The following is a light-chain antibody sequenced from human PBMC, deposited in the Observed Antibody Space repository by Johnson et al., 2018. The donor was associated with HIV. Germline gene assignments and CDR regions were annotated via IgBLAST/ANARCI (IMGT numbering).Light chain of an antibody. V-gene: IGLV1-51*02. CDR3: GTWDSSLSAYV. CDR1: SSNIGNNY. CDR2: END. Sequence: QSVLTQPPSVSAAPGQKVTISCSGSSSNIGNNYVSWYQQLPGTAPKFFIYENDKRPSGIPDRFSGSKSGTSATLGVTGLQTGDEADYYCGTWDSSLSAYVIGTGTKVTVL. J-gene: IGLJ1*01.